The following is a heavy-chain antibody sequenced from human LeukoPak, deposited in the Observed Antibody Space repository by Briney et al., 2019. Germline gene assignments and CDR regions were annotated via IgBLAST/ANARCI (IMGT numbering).Heavy chain of an antibody. CDR3: AKGSYYDSSGSFYFDY. J-gene: IGHJ4*02. D-gene: IGHD3-22*01. CDR2: ISGSGDNT. Sequence: GGSLRLSCAASGFTFGSYAMSWVRQAPGKGLEWVSGISGSGDNTYYADSVKGRFTISRDNSKNTLYVQVNSLGTEDTAAYYCAKGSYYDSSGSFYFDYWGQGTLVTVSS. V-gene: IGHV3-23*01. CDR1: GFTFGSYA.